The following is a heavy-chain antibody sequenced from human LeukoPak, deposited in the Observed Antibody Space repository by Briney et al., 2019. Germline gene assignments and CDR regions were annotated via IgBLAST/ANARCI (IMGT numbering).Heavy chain of an antibody. CDR3: AKGSYYDSSGSFYFDY. J-gene: IGHJ4*02. D-gene: IGHD3-22*01. CDR2: ISGSGDNT. Sequence: GGSLRLSCAASGFTFGSYAMSWVRQAPGKGLEWVSGISGSGDNTYYADSVKGRFTISRDNSKNTLYVQVNSLGTEDTAAYYCAKGSYYDSSGSFYFDYWGQGTLVTVSS. V-gene: IGHV3-23*01. CDR1: GFTFGSYA.